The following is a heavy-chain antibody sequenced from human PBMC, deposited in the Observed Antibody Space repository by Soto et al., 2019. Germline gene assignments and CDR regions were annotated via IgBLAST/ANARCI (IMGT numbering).Heavy chain of an antibody. D-gene: IGHD6-19*01. CDR2: ISGGGGST. Sequence: GGSLRLSCAASGFTVSSNYMSWVRQAPGKGLGWVSAISGGGGSTYYADSVKGRLTISRDNSRNTLYLQMNSLRAEDTAVYYCAKDRGGSGWRFDYWGQGTLVTVSS. CDR3: AKDRGGSGWRFDY. CDR1: GFTVSSNY. V-gene: IGHV3-23*01. J-gene: IGHJ4*02.